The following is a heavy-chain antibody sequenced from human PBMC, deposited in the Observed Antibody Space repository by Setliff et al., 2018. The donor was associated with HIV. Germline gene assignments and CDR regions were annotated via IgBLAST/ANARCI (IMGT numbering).Heavy chain of an antibody. J-gene: IGHJ4*02. Sequence: PSETLSLTCVVSGYSISNTGHYWGWIRQPPGKGLEWIGSIYHTGDTYDNPSLKNRVTISRDTSKDRFSLNLRSVTAADTAIHYCARHKTHDYDGNSVYFDFWGQGILVTVSS. CDR1: GYSISNTGHY. V-gene: IGHV4-38-2*01. D-gene: IGHD4-17*01. CDR2: IYHTGDT. CDR3: ARHKTHDYDGNSVYFDF.